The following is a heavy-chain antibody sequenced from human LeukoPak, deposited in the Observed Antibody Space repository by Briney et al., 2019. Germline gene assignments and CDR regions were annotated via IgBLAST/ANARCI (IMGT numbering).Heavy chain of an antibody. CDR1: GFTFSSYA. Sequence: PGRSLRLSCAASGFTFSSYAMHWVRQAPGKGLEWVAVISYDGSNKYYADSVKGRFTISRDNSKNTLYLQMNSLRAEDTAVYYCARGSIVATIRVGNYYGMDVWGQGTTVTVSS. CDR2: ISYDGSNK. D-gene: IGHD5-12*01. J-gene: IGHJ6*02. CDR3: ARGSIVATIRVGNYYGMDV. V-gene: IGHV3-30-3*01.